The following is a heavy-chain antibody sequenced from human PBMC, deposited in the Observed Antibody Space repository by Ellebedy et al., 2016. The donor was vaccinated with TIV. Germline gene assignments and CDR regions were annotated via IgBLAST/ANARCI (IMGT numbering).Heavy chain of an antibody. Sequence: MPSETLSLTCTVSGGSISGYQWGWIRQPPGKGLEWIGYNSDSGRTNYDPSLKSRITILVDASKKQFSLKVTSVTAADTAVYYCARDNYGSLDYWGQGTLVTVSS. J-gene: IGHJ4*02. V-gene: IGHV4-59*01. CDR3: ARDNYGSLDY. CDR2: NSDSGRT. CDR1: GGSISGYQ. D-gene: IGHD1-26*01.